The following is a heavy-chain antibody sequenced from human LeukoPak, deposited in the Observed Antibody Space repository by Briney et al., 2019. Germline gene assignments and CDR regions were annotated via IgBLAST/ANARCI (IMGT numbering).Heavy chain of an antibody. CDR3: ARGSDSPVTDY. CDR1: GDSITGYY. V-gene: IGHV4-34*01. J-gene: IGHJ4*02. CDR2: VNHSGST. Sequence: SETLSLTCSVSGDSITGYYWGWIRQPPGKGLEWIGEVNHSGSTNHNPSLKSRVTISVDTSKNQFSLKLSSVTAADTAVYYCARGSDSPVTDYWGQGTLVTVSS. D-gene: IGHD4-17*01.